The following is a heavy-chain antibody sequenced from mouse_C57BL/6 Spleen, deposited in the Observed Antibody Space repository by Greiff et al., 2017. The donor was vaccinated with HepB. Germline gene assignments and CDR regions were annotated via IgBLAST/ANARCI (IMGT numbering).Heavy chain of an antibody. CDR3: ARHKGAMDY. Sequence: EVQLMESGGGLVQPGGSLKLSCAASGFTFSDYYMYWVRQTPEKRLEWVAYISNGGGSTYYPDTVKGRFTISRDNAKNTLYLQMSRLKSEDTAMYYCARHKGAMDYWGQGTSVTVSS. J-gene: IGHJ4*01. CDR2: ISNGGGST. CDR1: GFTFSDYY. V-gene: IGHV5-12*01.